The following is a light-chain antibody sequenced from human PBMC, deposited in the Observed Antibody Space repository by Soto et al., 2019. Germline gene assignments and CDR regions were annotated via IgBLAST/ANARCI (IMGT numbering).Light chain of an antibody. Sequence: EIVLTQPPGPLSVSPGDRVTLSCRASQTVNNNYLAWYQQKPGQAPRLLIYLTSTPATGTPARFTGSGSGTPFTLTVSTLEPEDFALYYCQQYGGSAPWTFGPGTKVDMK. CDR3: QQYGGSAPWT. V-gene: IGKV3-20*01. J-gene: IGKJ1*01. CDR2: LTS. CDR1: QTVNNNY.